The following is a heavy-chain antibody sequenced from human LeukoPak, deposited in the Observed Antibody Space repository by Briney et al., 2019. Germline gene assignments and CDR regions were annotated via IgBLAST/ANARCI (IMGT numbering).Heavy chain of an antibody. CDR2: INSSSSYI. J-gene: IGHJ4*02. D-gene: IGHD4-17*01. V-gene: IGHV3-21*01. Sequence: PGGSLRLSCAASGFTFSSYIMNWVRQAPGKGLEWVSSINSSSSYIYNAHSVSGGFTPSKENAKNSLYLQMNRLRAEDTAVYYCARDINDFGEIDYWGQGTLVTVSS. CDR1: GFTFSSYI. CDR3: ARDINDFGEIDY.